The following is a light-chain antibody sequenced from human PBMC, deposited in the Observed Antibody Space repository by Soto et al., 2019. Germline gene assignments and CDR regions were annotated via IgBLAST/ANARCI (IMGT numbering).Light chain of an antibody. V-gene: IGKV3-15*01. Sequence: EIVMTQSPATLSVSPGERATLSCRASQSVSSNLAWYQQKPGQAPRLLIYGASTRATGIPARFIGSGSGTEFTLTISSLQSEDFTVYYCQQYNNWPPYTFGHGTKLEIK. CDR1: QSVSSN. J-gene: IGKJ2*01. CDR3: QQYNNWPPYT. CDR2: GAS.